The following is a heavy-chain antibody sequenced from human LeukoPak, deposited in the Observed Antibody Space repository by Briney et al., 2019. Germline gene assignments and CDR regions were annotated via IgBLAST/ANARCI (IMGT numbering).Heavy chain of an antibody. Sequence: SETLSLTCTVSDYSISSGYGYYWGWIRQPPGKGLEWIGNIYHSGITYYNHFNSSLKSRVTISVDTSKNRFSLKLSSVTAADTAVYYCARTTEGYCRGRSCYSYYYYMDVWGKGTTVTVSS. V-gene: IGHV4-38-2*02. CDR2: IYHSGIT. J-gene: IGHJ6*03. D-gene: IGHD2-15*01. CDR3: ARTTEGYCRGRSCYSYYYYMDV. CDR1: DYSISSGYGYY.